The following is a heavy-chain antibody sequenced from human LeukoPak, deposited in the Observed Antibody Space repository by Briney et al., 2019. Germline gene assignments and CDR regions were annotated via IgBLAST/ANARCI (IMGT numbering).Heavy chain of an antibody. CDR1: GFTFSSYA. D-gene: IGHD6-19*01. V-gene: IGHV3-48*03. Sequence: PGGSLRLSCAASGFTFSSYAMNWVRQAPGKGLEWVSYISSGGSTIYYADSVKGRFAISRDNARNSLYLQMNSLRAEDTAVYYCARDSSGWYYFDYWGQGILVTVSS. J-gene: IGHJ4*02. CDR2: ISSGGSTI. CDR3: ARDSSGWYYFDY.